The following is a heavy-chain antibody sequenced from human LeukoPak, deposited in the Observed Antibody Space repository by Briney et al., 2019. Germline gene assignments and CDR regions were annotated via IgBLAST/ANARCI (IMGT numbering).Heavy chain of an antibody. CDR2: ISTGSSYI. J-gene: IGHJ6*02. V-gene: IGHV3-21*04. Sequence: GGSLRLSCAASGFTFSTYTMNWVRQAPGKGLEWVSSISTGSSYIYYADSVRGRFTISRDNAKNSLYLQMNSLRAEDTAIYYCAKVMTNFYYYAMDVWGQGTTVTVSS. CDR1: GFTFSTYT. CDR3: AKVMTNFYYYAMDV.